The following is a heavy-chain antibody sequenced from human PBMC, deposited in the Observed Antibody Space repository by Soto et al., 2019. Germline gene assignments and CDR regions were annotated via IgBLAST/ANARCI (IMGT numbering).Heavy chain of an antibody. D-gene: IGHD6-19*01. V-gene: IGHV3-30*18. CDR3: AKGGRQWLVTSDFNY. Sequence: VQLVESGGGVVQPGRSLRLSCAASGFTFSDYAMHWVREAPGKGLEWVAVVSHDGRNTHYADSVKGRFTISRDSSKNTVTLEMTSLRAEDTAVYYCAKGGRQWLVTSDFNYWGQGALVTVSS. CDR1: GFTFSDYA. CDR2: VSHDGRNT. J-gene: IGHJ4*02.